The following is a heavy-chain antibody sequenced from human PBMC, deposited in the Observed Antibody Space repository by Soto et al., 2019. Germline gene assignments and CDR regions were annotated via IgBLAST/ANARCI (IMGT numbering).Heavy chain of an antibody. CDR2: IIPIFGTA. D-gene: IGHD3-3*01. CDR3: SRPSGDYYFWSAYYYGIKV. CDR1: GGTFSSYA. V-gene: IGHV1-69*13. Sequence: VASVKVSCKASGGTFSSYAISWVRQAPGQGLEWMGGIIPIFGTANYAQKFQGRVTITADESTSTAYMELSSLRSEDTAVYYCSRPSGDYYFWSAYYYGIKVWGQGTTVTVSS. J-gene: IGHJ6*02.